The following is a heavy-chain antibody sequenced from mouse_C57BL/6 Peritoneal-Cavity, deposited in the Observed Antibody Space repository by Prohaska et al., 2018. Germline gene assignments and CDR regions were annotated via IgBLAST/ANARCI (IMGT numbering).Heavy chain of an antibody. D-gene: IGHD2-3*01. J-gene: IGHJ3*01. V-gene: IGHV12-3*01. CDR2: ITHSGET. Sequence: QMRLQESGPGLVKPSQSLFLTCSITGFPITSGYYWIWIRQSPGKPLEWMGNITHSGETFYNPSLPLPISITRETSKNQFFLQLNSVTTEDTAMYYCAGDTDGYYSFAYWGQGTLVTVSA. CDR1: GFPITSGYY. CDR3: AGDTDGYYSFAY.